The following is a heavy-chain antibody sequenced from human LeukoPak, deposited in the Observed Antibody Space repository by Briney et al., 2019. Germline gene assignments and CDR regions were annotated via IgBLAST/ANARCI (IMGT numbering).Heavy chain of an antibody. CDR3: ARGRNYVSDYYFDV. CDR2: ISREGDS. D-gene: IGHD1-7*01. Sequence: SETLSLTCAVYGVSLRGYYWSWIRQSPEKGLEWIGEISREGDSIYNPSLKSRLTLSVDMSKNQFSLKLRSVTAADTAVYYCARGRNYVSDYYFDVWGKGTTVIVSS. V-gene: IGHV4-34*01. CDR1: GVSLRGYY. J-gene: IGHJ6*03.